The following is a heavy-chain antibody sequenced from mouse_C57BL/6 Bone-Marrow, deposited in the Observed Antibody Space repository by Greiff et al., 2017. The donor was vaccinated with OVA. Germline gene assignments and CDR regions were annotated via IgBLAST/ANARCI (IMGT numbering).Heavy chain of an antibody. CDR3: ARAGTRIDYAMDY. V-gene: IGHV5-16*01. D-gene: IGHD4-1*01. Sequence: EVQVVESEGGLVQPGSSMKLSCTASGFTFSDYYMAWVRQVPEKGLEWVANINYDGSSTYYLDSLKSRFIISRDNAKNILYLQMSSLKSEDTATYYCARAGTRIDYAMDYWGQGTSVTVSS. CDR1: GFTFSDYY. CDR2: INYDGSST. J-gene: IGHJ4*01.